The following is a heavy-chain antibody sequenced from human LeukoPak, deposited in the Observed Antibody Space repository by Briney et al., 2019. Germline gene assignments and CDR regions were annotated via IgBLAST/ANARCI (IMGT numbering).Heavy chain of an antibody. CDR1: GFTFSSYS. CDR3: ARGGWFDYGEDY. D-gene: IGHD4-17*01. J-gene: IGHJ4*02. V-gene: IGHV3-21*01. CDR2: ISSSSSYI. Sequence: GGSLRLSCAASGFTFSSYSMNWVRQAPGKGLEWVSSISSSSSYIYYADSVKGRFTISRDNAKNSLYLQMNSLRAEDMAVYDCARGGWFDYGEDYWGQGTLVTVSS.